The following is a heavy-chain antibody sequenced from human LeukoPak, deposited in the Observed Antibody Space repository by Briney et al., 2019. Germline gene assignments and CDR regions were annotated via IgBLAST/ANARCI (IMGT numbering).Heavy chain of an antibody. CDR1: GYTFTSYY. CDR2: INPSGGST. D-gene: IGHD3-9*01. J-gene: IGHJ4*02. Sequence: ASVKLSCKACGYTFTSYYMHWVRQAPGQGLEWMGIINPSGGSTSYAQKFQGRVTMTRDTSTSTVYMELSSLRSEDTAVYYYARSRSLRYFDWLLSYWGQGTLVTVSS. CDR3: ARSRSLRYFDWLLSY. V-gene: IGHV1-46*01.